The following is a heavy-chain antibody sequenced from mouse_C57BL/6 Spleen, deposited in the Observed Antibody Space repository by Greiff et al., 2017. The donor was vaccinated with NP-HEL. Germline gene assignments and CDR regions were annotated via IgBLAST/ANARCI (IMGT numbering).Heavy chain of an antibody. D-gene: IGHD2-4*01. V-gene: IGHV1-59*01. Sequence: QVQLQQPGAELVRPGTSVKLSCKASGYTFTSYWMHWVKQRPGQGLEWIGVIDPSDSYTNYNQKFKGKATLTVDTSSSTAYMQLSSLTSEDSAVYYCARRGDYSVYFDYWGQGTTLTVAS. CDR3: ARRGDYSVYFDY. J-gene: IGHJ2*01. CDR2: IDPSDSYT. CDR1: GYTFTSYW.